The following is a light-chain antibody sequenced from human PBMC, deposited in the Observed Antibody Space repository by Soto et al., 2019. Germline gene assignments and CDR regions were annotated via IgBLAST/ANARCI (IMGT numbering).Light chain of an antibody. J-gene: IGKJ2*01. CDR3: QQYFSTPPYT. CDR1: QSVLYSSNNENE. Sequence: DIVMTQSPDSLALSLGERATINCKSSQSVLYSSNNENESAWYQQKPGQPPMLLIYWASTRESGVPDRFSGRGSGKGVTLTISSLQAEDVAVYYCQQYFSTPPYTSGQGNKLEIK. CDR2: WAS. V-gene: IGKV4-1*01.